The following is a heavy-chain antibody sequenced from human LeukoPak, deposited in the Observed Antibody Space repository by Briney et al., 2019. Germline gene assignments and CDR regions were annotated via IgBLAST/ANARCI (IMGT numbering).Heavy chain of an antibody. Sequence: GGSLRLSCAASGFTVSSNYMSWVRQAPGNGLEWVSVIYSGGSTYDADSVKGRFTISRDNAKTSLYLQMNSLRADDTAVYSCARGRASSWHLIDYWGQGTLVTVSS. CDR1: GFTVSSNY. D-gene: IGHD6-13*01. V-gene: IGHV3-53*01. J-gene: IGHJ4*02. CDR3: ARGRASSWHLIDY. CDR2: IYSGGST.